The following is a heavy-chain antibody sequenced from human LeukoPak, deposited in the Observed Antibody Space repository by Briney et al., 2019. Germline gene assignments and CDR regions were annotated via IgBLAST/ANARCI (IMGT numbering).Heavy chain of an antibody. CDR3: ARERCSSTTCYFDY. Sequence: SETLSLTCTVSGGSISTYYWSWIRQPPGEGVEWIGYIYYSGSTNYNPSLKSRVTISVDTSKNQFSLKLSSVTAADTAVYYCARERCSSTTCYFDYWGQGTLVTVSS. V-gene: IGHV4-59*13. CDR1: GGSISTYY. CDR2: IYYSGST. J-gene: IGHJ4*02. D-gene: IGHD2-2*01.